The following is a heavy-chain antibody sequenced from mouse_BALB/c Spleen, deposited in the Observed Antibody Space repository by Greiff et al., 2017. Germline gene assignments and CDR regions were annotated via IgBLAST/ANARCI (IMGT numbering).Heavy chain of an antibody. D-gene: IGHD1-2*01. CDR3: ARRDYGYYFDY. CDR2: ISTYYGDA. J-gene: IGHJ2*01. V-gene: IGHV1S137*01. CDR1: GYTFTDYA. Sequence: VQLQQSGAELVRPGVSVKISCKGSGYTFTDYAMHWVKQSHAKSLEWIGVISTYYGDASYNQKFKGKATLTVDESSSTAYMQLSSLTSEDSAVYYCARRDYGYYFDYWGQGTTLTVSS.